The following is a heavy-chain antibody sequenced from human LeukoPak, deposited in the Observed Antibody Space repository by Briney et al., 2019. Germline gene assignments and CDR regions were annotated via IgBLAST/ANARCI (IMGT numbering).Heavy chain of an antibody. J-gene: IGHJ4*02. CDR2: VYYTGNT. V-gene: IGHV4-59*01. CDR3: ARGAESHYDRHLDY. D-gene: IGHD1-26*01. CDR1: DGSISTYY. Sequence: SETLSFTCTIPDGSISTYYWSWIRQPPGKGLEWIGYVYYTGNTDYNPSLKSRVTISVDTSKKQFSLNLRSVSAADTAVYYCARGAESHYDRHLDYWGQGALVTVSS.